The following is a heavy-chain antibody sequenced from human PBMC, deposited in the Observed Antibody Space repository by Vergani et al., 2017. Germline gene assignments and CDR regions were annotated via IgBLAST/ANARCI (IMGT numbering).Heavy chain of an antibody. CDR1: GDSISSNNC. V-gene: IGHV3-72*01. CDR3: ARLDGASSWIDY. D-gene: IGHD6-13*01. J-gene: IGHJ4*02. Sequence: VQLQESGPGLVKPPGTLSLTCAVSGDSISSNNCWTWVRQPPGKGLEWVGRIRTKRFTYTTEYAASVKGRFAISRDDSRNSLYLQMNSLKTEDTAVYYCARLDGASSWIDYWGQGTLVTVSS. CDR2: IRTKRFTYTT.